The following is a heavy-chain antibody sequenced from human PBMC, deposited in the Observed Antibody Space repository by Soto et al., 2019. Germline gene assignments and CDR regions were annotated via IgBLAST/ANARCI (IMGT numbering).Heavy chain of an antibody. V-gene: IGHV3-30-3*01. CDR2: ISYDGSNK. D-gene: IGHD2-21*02. J-gene: IGHJ6*02. CDR1: GFTFSSYA. CDR3: ARDSRDLYCGGDCYSGDYYGMDV. Sequence: PGGSLRLSCAASGFTFSSYAMHWVRQAPGKGLEWVAVISYDGSNKYYADSVKGRFTISRDNSKNTLYLQMNSLRAEDTAVYYCARDSRDLYCGGDCYSGDYYGMDVWGQGTTVTVS.